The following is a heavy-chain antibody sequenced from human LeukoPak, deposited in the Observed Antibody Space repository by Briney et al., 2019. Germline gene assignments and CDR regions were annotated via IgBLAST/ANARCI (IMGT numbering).Heavy chain of an antibody. J-gene: IGHJ4*02. CDR1: GFTFSSYA. V-gene: IGHV3-23*01. D-gene: IGHD6-19*01. CDR2: ISAGGGST. Sequence: GGSLRLSCAASGFTFSSYAMTWVRQAPGKGLEWVSAISAGGGSTYYADSVKGRFTISRDNSKNTLYLQLNSLRAEDTAVYYCVKAGGWTNYLDYWGQGTLVTVSS. CDR3: VKAGGWTNYLDY.